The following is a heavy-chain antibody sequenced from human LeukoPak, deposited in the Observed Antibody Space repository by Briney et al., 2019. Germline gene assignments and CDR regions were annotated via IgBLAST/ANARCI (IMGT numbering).Heavy chain of an antibody. J-gene: IGHJ4*02. Sequence: PSETLSLTCSVSGDSVTSYYWSWIRQPPGKGLEWIGYVSSDGTTNYTPSRRSRVIMSVDTAKNHISLSLTSLTAADTAIYYCARLDCTGDGCYNHWGQGTLVTVSS. CDR1: GDSVTSYY. CDR2: VSSDGTT. CDR3: ARLDCTGDGCYNH. V-gene: IGHV4-59*08. D-gene: IGHD2-8*02.